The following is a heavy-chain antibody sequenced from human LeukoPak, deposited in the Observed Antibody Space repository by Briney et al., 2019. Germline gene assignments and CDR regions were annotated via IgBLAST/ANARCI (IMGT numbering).Heavy chain of an antibody. Sequence: GGSLRLSCAASGFTFSSYAMSWVRQAPGKGLEWVSAISGSGGSTYYADSVKGRFTVSRDNSKNTLYLQMNSLRAEDTAVYYCAKTSTGEQDYGMDVWGQGTTVTVSS. V-gene: IGHV3-23*01. D-gene: IGHD3-10*01. J-gene: IGHJ6*02. CDR1: GFTFSSYA. CDR3: AKTSTGEQDYGMDV. CDR2: ISGSGGST.